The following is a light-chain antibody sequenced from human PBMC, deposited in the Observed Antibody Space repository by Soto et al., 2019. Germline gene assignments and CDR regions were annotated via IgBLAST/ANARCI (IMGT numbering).Light chain of an antibody. J-gene: IGLJ1*01. CDR1: SSDVGGYNY. Sequence: QSALTQPASVSGSPGQSITISCTGTSSDVGGYNYVSWYQQHPGKAPKLMIYEVSNRPSGVSNRFSGSKSGNTASLTISGRLAEDEADYYCSSYTSSSIDYVFGTGTKLTVL. CDR3: SSYTSSSIDYV. V-gene: IGLV2-14*01. CDR2: EVS.